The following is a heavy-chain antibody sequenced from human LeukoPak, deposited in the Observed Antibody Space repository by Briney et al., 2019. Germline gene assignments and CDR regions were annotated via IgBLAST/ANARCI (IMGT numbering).Heavy chain of an antibody. Sequence: KASETLSLTRAVSGYSISSGYYWGWIRQPPGKGLEWVGSIYHSGSTYYNPSLKSRVTISVDTSKNQFSLKLSSVTAADTAVYYWASDSSCWYLGGPFDYWGQGTLVTVSS. V-gene: IGHV4-38-2*01. D-gene: IGHD6-19*01. J-gene: IGHJ4*02. CDR1: GYSISSGYY. CDR3: ASDSSCWYLGGPFDY. CDR2: IYHSGST.